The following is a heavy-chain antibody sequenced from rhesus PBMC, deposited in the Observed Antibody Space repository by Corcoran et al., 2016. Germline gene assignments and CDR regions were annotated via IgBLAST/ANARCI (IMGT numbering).Heavy chain of an antibody. J-gene: IGHJ3*01. CDR1: GGSIRDSYL. Sequence: QVQLQESGPGVVQPSVTLSLTCAVSGGSIRDSYLWRWIRPPPGKGLEWIGYIYGSRTSTNYNPSLKSRVTISKDTSKNQFSLKLSSVTAADTAVYYCAMGQLERDAFDFWGQGLRVTVSS. CDR3: AMGQLERDAFDF. D-gene: IGHD6-25*01. V-gene: IGHV4S10*01. CDR2: IYGSRTST.